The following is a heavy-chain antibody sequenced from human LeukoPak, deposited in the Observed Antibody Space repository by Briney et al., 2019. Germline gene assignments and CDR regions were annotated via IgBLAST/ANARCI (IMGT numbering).Heavy chain of an antibody. D-gene: IGHD6-19*01. Sequence: SETLSLTCNVSGGSISNYYWSWIRQSPGRGLEWIAYIYNTESRSTNFNPSLRSRITMSVDMSTNQLSLSLSSVTAADTAVYYCARAGRSGWIGPFDYWGQGTLVTVSS. CDR3: ARAGRSGWIGPFDY. J-gene: IGHJ4*02. V-gene: IGHV4-59*01. CDR2: IYNTESRST. CDR1: GGSISNYY.